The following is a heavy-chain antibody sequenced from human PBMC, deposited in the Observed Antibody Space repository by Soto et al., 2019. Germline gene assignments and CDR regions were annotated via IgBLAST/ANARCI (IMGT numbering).Heavy chain of an antibody. CDR3: ASLEYSSSPAVDY. D-gene: IGHD6-6*01. CDR1: GCSISSSSYY. V-gene: IGHV4-39*01. J-gene: IGHJ4*02. Sequence: SETLSLTCTFSGCSISSSSYYWGWIRQPPGKGLEWIGSIYYSGSTYYNPSLKSRVTISVDTSKNQFSLKLSSVTAADTAVYYCASLEYSSSPAVDYWGQGTLVTVSS. CDR2: IYYSGST.